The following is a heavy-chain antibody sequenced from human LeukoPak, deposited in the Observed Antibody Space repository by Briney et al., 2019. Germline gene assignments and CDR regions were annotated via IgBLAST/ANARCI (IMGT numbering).Heavy chain of an antibody. D-gene: IGHD3-10*01. CDR3: VRDDAFVRGPIARNWFDP. J-gene: IGHJ5*02. CDR1: GASIRGSDHY. CDR2: IYYTGTA. Sequence: SETLSLTCTVSGASIRGSDHYWGWIRQTPGKGLEWIAAIYYTGTAYYNPSLKSRVTISVDTSKNQFSLKVRSVTAADTAVYYCVRDDAFVRGPIARNWFDPWGQGVLVTVSS. V-gene: IGHV4-39*07.